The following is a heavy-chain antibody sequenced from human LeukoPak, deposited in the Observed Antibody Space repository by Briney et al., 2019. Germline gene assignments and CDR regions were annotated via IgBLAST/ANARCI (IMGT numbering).Heavy chain of an antibody. V-gene: IGHV3-23*01. D-gene: IGHD6-19*01. J-gene: IGHJ4*02. CDR2: ISGSGGST. CDR3: AKGVASSSWYPLYSSGWPRDY. Sequence: QPGGSLRLSGAASGFTFSSYGMHWVRQAPGKGLEWVSAISGSGGSTYYADSVKGRFTISRDNSKNTLYLQMNSLRAEDTAVYYCAKGVASSSWYPLYSSGWPRDYWGQGTLVTVSS. CDR1: GFTFSSYG.